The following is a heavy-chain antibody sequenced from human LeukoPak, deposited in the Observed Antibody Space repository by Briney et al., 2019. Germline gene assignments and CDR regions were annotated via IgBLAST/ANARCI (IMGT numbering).Heavy chain of an antibody. CDR3: ARGTYSSSGGVYYYYYMDV. Sequence: PSETLSLTCTVSGGSISSSSHYWGWIRQPPGKGLEWIGSIYYSGSTYYNPSLKSRVTISVDTSKNQFSLKLSSVTAADTAVYYCARGTYSSSGGVYYYYYMDVWGKGTTVTVSS. V-gene: IGHV4-39*07. CDR1: GGSISSSSHY. D-gene: IGHD6-6*01. CDR2: IYYSGST. J-gene: IGHJ6*03.